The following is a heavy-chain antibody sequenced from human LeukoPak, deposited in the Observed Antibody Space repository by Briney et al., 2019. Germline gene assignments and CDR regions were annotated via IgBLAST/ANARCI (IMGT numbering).Heavy chain of an antibody. V-gene: IGHV3-21*01. D-gene: IGHD6-13*01. J-gene: IGHJ4*02. CDR1: GFTLSSYT. CDR2: ISGSSRHR. Sequence: GGSLRLSCAASGFTLSSYTMNWVSQAPGKGLEWVSSISGSSRHRYYADSVKGRYTIPRDNAKNSLYLQMNSLRAEDTAVYYCARTANFAAGYYIDYWGQGTLVTVSS. CDR3: ARTANFAAGYYIDY.